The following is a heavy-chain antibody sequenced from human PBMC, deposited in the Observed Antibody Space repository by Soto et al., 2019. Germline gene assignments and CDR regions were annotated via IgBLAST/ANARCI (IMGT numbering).Heavy chain of an antibody. CDR2: TYYRSKWYN. CDR1: GGSVCGSSAA. D-gene: IGHD3-10*01. Sequence: SPTDPRTCDLCGGSVCGSSAASNWIRQSPSRGLEWLGRTYYRSKWYNDYSVSVKSRITVSPDTSKNQFSLHLKSVTPEDTAVYSCSREFPDYKSSDSCFGYCGQRPLGTVSS. J-gene: IGHJ4*03. CDR3: SREFPDYKSSDSCFGY. V-gene: IGHV6-1*01.